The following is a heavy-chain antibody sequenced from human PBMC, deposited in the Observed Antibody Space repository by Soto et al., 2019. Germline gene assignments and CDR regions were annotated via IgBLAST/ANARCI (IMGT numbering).Heavy chain of an antibody. CDR2: INHSGST. V-gene: IGHV4-34*01. D-gene: IGHD6-13*01. Sequence: QVQLQQWGAGLLKPSETLSLTCAVYGGSFSGYYWSWIRQPPGKGLEWIGEINHSGSTNYNPSLKRRVTXXVXTXXNQFSLKLSSVTAADTAVYYCARVVAAAGTAGFDYWGQGTLVTVSS. CDR3: ARVVAAAGTAGFDY. CDR1: GGSFSGYY. J-gene: IGHJ4*02.